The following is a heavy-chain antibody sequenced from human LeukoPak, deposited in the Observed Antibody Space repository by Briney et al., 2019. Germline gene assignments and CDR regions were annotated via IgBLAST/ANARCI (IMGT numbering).Heavy chain of an antibody. CDR1: GGSISSYY. CDR2: IYDSGST. D-gene: IGHD6-13*01. J-gene: IGHJ6*03. V-gene: IGHV4-59*01. CDR3: ARDIAAAGTLYYYYYMDV. Sequence: SETLSLTCTVSGGSISSYYWSWIRQPPGKGLELMGYIYDSGSTNYNPSLKSRVTISVDTSKNQFSLKLSSVTAADTAVYYCARDIAAAGTLYYYYYMDVWGKGTTVTVSS.